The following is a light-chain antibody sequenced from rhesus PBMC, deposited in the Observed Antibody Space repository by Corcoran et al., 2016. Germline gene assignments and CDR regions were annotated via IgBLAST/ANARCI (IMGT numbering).Light chain of an antibody. CDR1: QAISNY. CDR3: LHYKAVPFT. CDR2: GAS. Sequence: DIQMTQSPSSLSASVGDRVTITCRASQAISNYFSWYQQKPGKPPQLLIYGASTLQIGVPSRFSGSGSGTEFTLPIRSLQPEDFGTYSCLHYKAVPFTFGPGTKLEIK. J-gene: IGKJ3*01. V-gene: IGKV1-43*03.